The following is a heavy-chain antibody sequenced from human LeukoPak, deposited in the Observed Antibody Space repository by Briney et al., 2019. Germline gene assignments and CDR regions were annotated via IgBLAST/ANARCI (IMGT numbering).Heavy chain of an antibody. Sequence: GGSLRLSCKTSANNNAMSWVRQAPGKGLEWVSGIGGSGGLTFYADSVKGRFIISRDNSKNTLYLQMNSLRAEDTAVYYCAREAYYYDSRGAEYYYYYMDVWGKGTTVTVSS. CDR3: AREAYYYDSRGAEYYYYYMDV. V-gene: IGHV3-23*01. CDR1: ANNNA. CDR2: IGGSGGLT. J-gene: IGHJ6*03. D-gene: IGHD3-22*01.